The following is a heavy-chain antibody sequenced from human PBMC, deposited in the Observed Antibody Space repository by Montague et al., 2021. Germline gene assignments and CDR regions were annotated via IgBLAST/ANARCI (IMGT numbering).Heavy chain of an antibody. Sequence: SLRLSCAASGFTFSNYLMHWVRQAPGKGLVWVSHIKYDGSRTGYADSVKVRFTISRDNAKNTLYLQMNSLRVDDTAVYYCVRSDFTDALDPWGQGTLVTVSS. D-gene: IGHD3/OR15-3a*01. CDR3: VRSDFTDALDP. CDR1: GFTFSNYL. V-gene: IGHV3-74*01. CDR2: IKYDGSRT. J-gene: IGHJ5*02.